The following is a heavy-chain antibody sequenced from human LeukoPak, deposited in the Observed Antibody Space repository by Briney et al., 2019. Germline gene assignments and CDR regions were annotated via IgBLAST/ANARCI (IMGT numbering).Heavy chain of an antibody. CDR2: IKEDGSEK. J-gene: IGHJ4*02. Sequence: GGSLRLSCAASGFTFSSYWMSWVRQAPGKGLEWVANIKEDGSEKYNVDSVKGRFTISRDNAKNSLYLQMNSLRAEDTAVYYCARDRRHRSSGVGDLAYYFDYWGQGTLVTVSS. D-gene: IGHD1-14*01. CDR1: GFTFSSYW. CDR3: ARDRRHRSSGVGDLAYYFDY. V-gene: IGHV3-7*01.